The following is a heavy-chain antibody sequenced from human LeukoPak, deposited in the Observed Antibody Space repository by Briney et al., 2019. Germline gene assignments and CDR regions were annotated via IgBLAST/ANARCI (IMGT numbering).Heavy chain of an antibody. V-gene: IGHV3-53*01. D-gene: IGHD3-22*01. CDR2: IYSGGST. Sequence: GGSLRLSGAASGFTVSSNYMSWGRQAPGKGLEWGSVIYSGGSTYYADSVKGRFTISRDNSKNTLYLQMNRPKTEDTAVHYFTTPGLYDSNGVDYWGQGTLATVSS. CDR1: GFTVSSNY. CDR3: TTPGLYDSNGVDY. J-gene: IGHJ4*02.